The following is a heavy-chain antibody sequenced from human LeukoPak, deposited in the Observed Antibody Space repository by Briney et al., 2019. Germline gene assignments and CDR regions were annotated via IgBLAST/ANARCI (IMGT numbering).Heavy chain of an antibody. CDR3: ARGPRALYYYYYGMDV. V-gene: IGHV1-69*04. CDR2: IIPILGIA. J-gene: IGHJ6*02. Sequence: GASVKVSCKASGGTFSSYAISWVRQAPGQGLEWMGRIIPILGIASYAQKFQGRVTITADKSTSTAYMELSSLRSEDTAVYYCARGPRALYYYYYGMDVWGQGTTVTVSS. CDR1: GGTFSSYA.